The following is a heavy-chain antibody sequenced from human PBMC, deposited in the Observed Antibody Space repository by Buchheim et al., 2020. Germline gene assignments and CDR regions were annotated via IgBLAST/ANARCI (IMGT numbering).Heavy chain of an antibody. V-gene: IGHV3-7*01. Sequence: EVQLVESGGGLVQPGGSLRLSCAASGFTLSRYWMSWVRQAPGKGLEWVANVKQDGSEKYYVDSVKGRFTISRDTAKNSLYLQMNSLRAEDTAVYYCAREDSSSSGYYYYGMDVWGQGT. J-gene: IGHJ6*02. CDR1: GFTLSRYW. CDR3: AREDSSSSGYYYYGMDV. CDR2: VKQDGSEK. D-gene: IGHD6-6*01.